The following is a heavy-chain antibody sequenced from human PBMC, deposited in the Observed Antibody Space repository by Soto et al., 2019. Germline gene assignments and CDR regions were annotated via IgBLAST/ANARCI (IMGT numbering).Heavy chain of an antibody. CDR3: ARDGGRHSGGIDY. J-gene: IGHJ4*02. CDR1: GGTFSSYS. V-gene: IGHV1-69*01. Sequence: QVQLVQSGAEVKKPGSSVKVSCKASGGTFSSYSINWVRQAPGQGLEWMGEIIPIFGTANYAQKFQGRVTITADESTSTADMELSSLRSEDTAVYYCARDGGRHSGGIDYWGQGTLVPVSS. D-gene: IGHD1-26*01. CDR2: IIPIFGTA.